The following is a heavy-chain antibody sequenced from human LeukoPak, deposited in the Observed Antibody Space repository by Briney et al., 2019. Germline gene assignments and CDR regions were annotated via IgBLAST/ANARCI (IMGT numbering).Heavy chain of an antibody. J-gene: IGHJ3*02. V-gene: IGHV4-61*02. CDR2: IYTSGST. D-gene: IGHD3-3*01. CDR1: GSSISSGSYY. Sequence: SQTLSLTCTVSGSSISSGSYYWSWIRQPAGKGLEWIGRIYTSGSTNYNPSLKSRVTISVDTSKNQFSLKLSSVTAADTAVYYCARDLGFTYYDFWSGYFMGDAFDIWGQGTMVTVSS. CDR3: ARDLGFTYYDFWSGYFMGDAFDI.